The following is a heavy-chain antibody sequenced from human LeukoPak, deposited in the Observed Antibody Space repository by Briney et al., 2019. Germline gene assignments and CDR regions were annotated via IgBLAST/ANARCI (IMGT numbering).Heavy chain of an antibody. Sequence: KSSETLSLTCAVYGGSFSGYYWSWIRQPPGKGLEWIREINHSGSTNYNPSLKSRVTISVDTSKNQFSLKLSSVTAADTAVYYCARGHLYCSGGSCYLEAFDIWGQGTMVTVSS. CDR3: ARGHLYCSGGSCYLEAFDI. CDR1: GGSFSGYY. V-gene: IGHV4-34*01. D-gene: IGHD2-15*01. J-gene: IGHJ3*02. CDR2: INHSGST.